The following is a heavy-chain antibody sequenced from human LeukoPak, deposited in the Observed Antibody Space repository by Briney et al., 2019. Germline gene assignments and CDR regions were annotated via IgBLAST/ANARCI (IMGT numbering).Heavy chain of an antibody. CDR3: ASSPRLTTSWFLFDS. J-gene: IGHJ5*01. CDR1: GDSFSNYY. Sequence: WETLSLTCSVSGDSFSNYYWTWIRQPPGKGLEWIGYVYYSGSTNYNPSLKTRLHLSVDTSKNRFSLKLSSVTAADTAVYYCASSPRLTTSWFLFDSWGHGTLVTVYS. D-gene: IGHD2-2*01. CDR2: VYYSGST. V-gene: IGHV4-59*08.